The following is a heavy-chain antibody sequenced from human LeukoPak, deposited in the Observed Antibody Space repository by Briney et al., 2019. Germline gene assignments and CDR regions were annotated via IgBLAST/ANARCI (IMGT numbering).Heavy chain of an antibody. CDR3: ARNMALDY. CDR2: INPGSDNT. CDR1: GYSFADYD. Sequence: ASVKVPCKASGYSFADYDINWVRQATGQGLEWLGRINPGSDNTDYAQKFQGRVTMTKDTSISTVYMELSSLRSEDAAVYYCARNMALDYWGQGSLVTVSS. J-gene: IGHJ4*02. D-gene: IGHD2/OR15-2a*01. V-gene: IGHV1-8*01.